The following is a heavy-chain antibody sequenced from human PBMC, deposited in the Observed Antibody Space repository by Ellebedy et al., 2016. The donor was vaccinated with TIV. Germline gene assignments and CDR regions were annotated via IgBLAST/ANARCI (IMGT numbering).Heavy chain of an antibody. CDR3: AREGALGGSYLNWFDP. D-gene: IGHD1-26*01. CDR1: GGSFSGYY. CDR2: INHSGST. J-gene: IGHJ5*02. Sequence: SETLSLTXAVYGGSFSGYYWSWIRQPPGKGLEWIGEINHSGSTNYIPSLKSRVTMSVDTSKNQFSLKLSSVTAADTAVYYCAREGALGGSYLNWFDPWGQGTLVTVSS. V-gene: IGHV4-34*01.